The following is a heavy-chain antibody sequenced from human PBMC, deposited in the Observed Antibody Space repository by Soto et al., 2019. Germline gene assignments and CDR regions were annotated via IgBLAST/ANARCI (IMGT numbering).Heavy chain of an antibody. CDR2: ISSSSGTI. J-gene: IGHJ5*02. V-gene: IGHV3-48*02. D-gene: IGHD4-17*01. CDR3: ARNTNYGDYEP. Sequence: PGGSLRLSCVASGFTFRSYSLNWVRQAPGKGLEWISYISSSSGTIYYADSVKGRFTISRDNAENSLYLQMNSLRDDDTAVYYCARNTNYGDYEPWGQGTLVTVSS. CDR1: GFTFRSYS.